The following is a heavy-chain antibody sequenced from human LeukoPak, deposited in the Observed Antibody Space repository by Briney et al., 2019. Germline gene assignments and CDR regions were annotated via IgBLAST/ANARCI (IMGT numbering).Heavy chain of an antibody. CDR2: ISGSGGST. D-gene: IGHD3-3*01. CDR3: AKDYGVSEITIFGVVMNPYYYYYGMDV. Sequence: QSGGSLRLSCAASGFTFSSYAMSWVRQAPGKGLEWVSAISGSGGSTYYADSVKGRFTISRDNSKNTLYLQMNSLRAEDTAVYYCAKDYGVSEITIFGVVMNPYYYYYGMDVWGQGTTVTVSS. J-gene: IGHJ6*02. CDR1: GFTFSSYA. V-gene: IGHV3-23*01.